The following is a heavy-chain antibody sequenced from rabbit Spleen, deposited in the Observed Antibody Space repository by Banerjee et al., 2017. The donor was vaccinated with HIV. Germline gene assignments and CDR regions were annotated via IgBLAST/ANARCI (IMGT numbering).Heavy chain of an antibody. D-gene: IGHD2-1*01. Sequence: QEQLVESGGGLVQPEGSLTLTCKASGVSLNDKDVMCWVRQAPGKGLEWIACINIVTGKDVYATWAKGRFIMSRTSSTTVTLQMTSLTAADTATYFCARGSATMTMVITGYYLSLWGPGTLVTVS. CDR3: ARGSATMTMVITGYYLSL. J-gene: IGHJ4*01. V-gene: IGHV1S45*01. CDR1: GVSLNDKDV. CDR2: INIVTGKD.